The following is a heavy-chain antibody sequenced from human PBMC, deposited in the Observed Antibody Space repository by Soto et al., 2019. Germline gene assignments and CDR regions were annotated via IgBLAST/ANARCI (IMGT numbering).Heavy chain of an antibody. Sequence: ASVKVSCKASGYTFTSYCISWVLQAPGQGLEWMGWISAYNGNTNYAQKLQGRVTMTTDTSTSTAYMELRSLRSDDTAVYYCARVGYCSGGSCEKNWFDPWGQGTLVTVSS. CDR1: GYTFTSYC. D-gene: IGHD2-15*01. J-gene: IGHJ5*02. CDR2: ISAYNGNT. CDR3: ARVGYCSGGSCEKNWFDP. V-gene: IGHV1-18*01.